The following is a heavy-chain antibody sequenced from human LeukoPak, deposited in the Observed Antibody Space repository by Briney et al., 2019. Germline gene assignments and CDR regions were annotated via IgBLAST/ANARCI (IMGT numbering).Heavy chain of an antibody. D-gene: IGHD6-13*01. V-gene: IGHV3-30*02. CDR3: AKDQLVGGFDFDY. CDR1: GFTFSDFG. CDR2: IRYDGSNK. Sequence: PGGSLRLSCAASGFTFSDFGMHWVRQAPGKGLEWVAFIRYDGSNKYYADSVKGRFTISRDNSKNTLYLQMNSLRAEDTAVYYCAKDQLVGGFDFDYWGQGTLVTVSS. J-gene: IGHJ4*02.